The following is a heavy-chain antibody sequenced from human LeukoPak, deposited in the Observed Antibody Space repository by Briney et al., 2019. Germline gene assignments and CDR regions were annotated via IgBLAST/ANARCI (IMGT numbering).Heavy chain of an antibody. CDR3: AKDAQRGFDYSNSLEY. Sequence: PGRSLRLSCAASGFTFSHYGMHWVRQAPGRGLEWVAVIWNDGSNKYYADSVKGRFTISRDNSQNTVDLHMNSLSAEDTAVYYCAKDAQRGFDYSNSLEYWGQGTLVTVSS. V-gene: IGHV3-33*06. J-gene: IGHJ4*02. CDR1: GFTFSHYG. CDR2: IWNDGSNK. D-gene: IGHD4-11*01.